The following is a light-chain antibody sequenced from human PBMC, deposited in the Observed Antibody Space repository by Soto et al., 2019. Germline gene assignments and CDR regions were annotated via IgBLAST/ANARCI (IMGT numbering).Light chain of an antibody. CDR2: ETT. J-gene: IGLJ2*01. CDR1: SSDVGSWNL. Sequence: QSALTQPASVSGSPGQSITISCTGTSSDVGSWNLVSWYQQHPGKAPKLLIYETTKRPSGVSDRFSGSKSGNTASVTISGLQAGDEDYYYCCSYAGSATVVFGGGTKVTVL. V-gene: IGLV2-23*01. CDR3: CSYAGSATVV.